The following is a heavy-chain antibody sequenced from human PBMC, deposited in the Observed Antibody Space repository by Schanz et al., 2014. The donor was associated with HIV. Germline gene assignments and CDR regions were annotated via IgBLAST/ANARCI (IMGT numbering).Heavy chain of an antibody. CDR2: VYIGDST. D-gene: IGHD2-21*01. CDR3: AAGLIRYFFDY. J-gene: IGHJ4*02. CDR1: GFTFSDYN. Sequence: EVQLVESGGGLVNIGGSLRLSCAASGFTFSDYNMNWVRQAPGKGLEWVSVVYIGDSTFYANSVKGRFTISRDDSKNTLYLQMNSLRAEDTAMYYCAAGLIRYFFDYWGQGTLVTVSS. V-gene: IGHV3-66*01.